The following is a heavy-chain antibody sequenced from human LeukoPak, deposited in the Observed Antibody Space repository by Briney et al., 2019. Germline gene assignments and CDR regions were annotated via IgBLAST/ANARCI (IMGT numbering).Heavy chain of an antibody. J-gene: IGHJ4*02. D-gene: IGHD2-21*02. CDR2: ITSTGGNT. CDR1: GFTFSDYA. Sequence: PGGSLRLSCAASGFTFSDYAMSWVRQAPGKGLEWVSIITSTGGNTYYADSVKGRFTISRDNSKNTLYLQMNSLRDEDTAVYYCAKDMTVTATSDWGQGTLVTVSS. CDR3: AKDMTVTATSD. V-gene: IGHV3-23*01.